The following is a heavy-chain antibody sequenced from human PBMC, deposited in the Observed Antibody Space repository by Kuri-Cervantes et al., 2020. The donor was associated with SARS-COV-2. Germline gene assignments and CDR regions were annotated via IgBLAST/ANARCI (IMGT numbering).Heavy chain of an antibody. CDR2: ISYDGSNK. J-gene: IGHJ6*02. D-gene: IGHD3-10*01. Sequence: GGSLRLSCAASGFTFSSYAMHWVRQAPGKGLEWVAVISYDGSNKYYADSVKGRFTISRDNSKNTLYLQMNSLRAEDTAVYYWAREPSGDGDYYYYYGMDVWGQGTTVTVSS. CDR3: AREPSGDGDYYYYYGMDV. V-gene: IGHV3-30-3*01. CDR1: GFTFSSYA.